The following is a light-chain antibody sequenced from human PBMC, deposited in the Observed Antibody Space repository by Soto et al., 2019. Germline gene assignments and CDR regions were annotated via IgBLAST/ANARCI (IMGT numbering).Light chain of an antibody. J-gene: IGKJ2*01. Sequence: EIVMTQSPGILSVSPGERATLSCRASQSVSSNLAWYQQKPGQAPRLLIYGASTRATGIPARFSGSGSGTEFTLTISSLQSEDFAVYYCQQYNNWPPMYTFGQGTKLEIK. CDR1: QSVSSN. V-gene: IGKV3-15*01. CDR2: GAS. CDR3: QQYNNWPPMYT.